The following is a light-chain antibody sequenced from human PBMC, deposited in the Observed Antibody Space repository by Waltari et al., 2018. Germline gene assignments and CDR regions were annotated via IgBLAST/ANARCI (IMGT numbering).Light chain of an antibody. CDR2: DIT. J-gene: IGLJ1*01. V-gene: IGLV2-23*02. Sequence: WYQRHPGRAPKLLIYDITQRPSGISDRFSGSKSGKTASLTISGLQAEDEADYYCCSFAGYGIYVFGSGTHVTVL. CDR3: CSFAGYGIYV.